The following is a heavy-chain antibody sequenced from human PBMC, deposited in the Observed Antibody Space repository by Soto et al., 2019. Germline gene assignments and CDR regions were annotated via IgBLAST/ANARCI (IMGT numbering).Heavy chain of an antibody. Sequence: PSETLSLTCTVSGGSVSSGSYYWSWIRQPPGKGLEWIGYIYYSGSTNYNPSLKSRVTISVDTSKNQFSLKLSPVTAADTAVYYCARVGITMVRGDLVGGFDPWGQGTLVTVSS. CDR2: IYYSGST. CDR3: ARVGITMVRGDLVGGFDP. D-gene: IGHD3-10*01. J-gene: IGHJ5*02. V-gene: IGHV4-61*01. CDR1: GGSVSSGSYY.